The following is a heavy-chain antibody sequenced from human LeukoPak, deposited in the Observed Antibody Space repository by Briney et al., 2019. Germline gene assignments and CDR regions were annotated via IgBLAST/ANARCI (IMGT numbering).Heavy chain of an antibody. D-gene: IGHD2-2*01. Sequence: SVYLSCKVSGGTFSSYAINWVRQAPRPGIERKGGINTIFSTATYAQKFQGRVTSTADESTSTAFMELSSLRSEDTAVYYYAVDCSSTSCSLKYNWFDPWGQGTLVTVSS. CDR2: INTIFSTA. V-gene: IGHV1-69*13. J-gene: IGHJ5*02. CDR1: GGTFSSYA. CDR3: AVDCSSTSCSLKYNWFDP.